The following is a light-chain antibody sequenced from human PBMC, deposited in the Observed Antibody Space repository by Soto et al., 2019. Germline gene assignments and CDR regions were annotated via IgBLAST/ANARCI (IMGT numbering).Light chain of an antibody. Sequence: DIQMTHSPSSLSASVGDRVTITFLASQNISSYLNWYHQKPGKAPKLLIYAASSLQSGVPSRFSGSGSGTDFTLTISSLQPEDFATYYCQKSYSTTINFGQGIRLEI. J-gene: IGKJ5*01. V-gene: IGKV1-39*01. CDR3: QKSYSTTIN. CDR2: AAS. CDR1: QNISSY.